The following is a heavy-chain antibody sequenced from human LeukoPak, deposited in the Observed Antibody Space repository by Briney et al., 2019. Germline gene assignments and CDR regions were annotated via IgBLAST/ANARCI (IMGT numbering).Heavy chain of an antibody. J-gene: IGHJ4*02. V-gene: IGHV3-23*01. Sequence: GGSLRLSCSASGFNFNYFAMSWIRHAPGKRLEWVSTIGDSGSGGSYADSVRGRFTISRDNSKNIVYLQMHSLRVYDSAVYYCSRIKYGGNSGYHFDYWGQGTLVTVSS. CDR3: SRIKYGGNSGYHFDY. D-gene: IGHD4-23*01. CDR2: IGDSGSGG. CDR1: GFNFNYFA.